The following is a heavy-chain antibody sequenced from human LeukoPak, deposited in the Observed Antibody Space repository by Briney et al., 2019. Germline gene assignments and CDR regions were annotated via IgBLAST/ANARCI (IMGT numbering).Heavy chain of an antibody. Sequence: GESLQISCKASGYSFTNYWIGWVRPIPGRGLEWMGIINPPNSDAKYSPSFQGQVAISVDKSINTAYLQWTSLKASDNAIYYCARHAWDGTPHRWFDPWGQGTRVTVSS. V-gene: IGHV5-51*01. CDR3: ARHAWDGTPHRWFDP. CDR2: INPPNSDA. CDR1: GYSFTNYW. D-gene: IGHD1-7*01. J-gene: IGHJ5*02.